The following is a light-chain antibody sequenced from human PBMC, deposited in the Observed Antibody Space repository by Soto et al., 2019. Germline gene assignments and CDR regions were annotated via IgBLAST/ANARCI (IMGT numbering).Light chain of an antibody. Sequence: QSALTQPASVSGSPGQSIAISCTGTSSDVGYYIYVSWYQQHPGKAPNVMIYDVNNRPSGVPDRFSGSKSGNTASLTISGLQAEDEADYYCSSYTSSSTYVFGTGTKLTVL. J-gene: IGLJ1*01. CDR2: DVN. CDR1: SSDVGYYIY. CDR3: SSYTSSSTYV. V-gene: IGLV2-14*01.